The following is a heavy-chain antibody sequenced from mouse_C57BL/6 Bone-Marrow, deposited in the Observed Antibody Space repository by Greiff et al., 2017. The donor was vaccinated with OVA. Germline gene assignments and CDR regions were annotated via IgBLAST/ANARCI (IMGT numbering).Heavy chain of an antibody. V-gene: IGHV5-4*03. CDR2: ISDGGSYT. J-gene: IGHJ4*01. D-gene: IGHD1-1*01. CDR3: ARVPPFYYGSSYAMDY. CDR1: GFTFSSYA. Sequence: EVKLMESGGGLVKPGGSLKLSCAASGFTFSSYAMSWVRQTPEKRLEWVATISDGGSYTYYPDNVKGRFTISRDNAKNNLYLQMSHLKSEDTAMYYCARVPPFYYGSSYAMDYWGQGTSVTVSS.